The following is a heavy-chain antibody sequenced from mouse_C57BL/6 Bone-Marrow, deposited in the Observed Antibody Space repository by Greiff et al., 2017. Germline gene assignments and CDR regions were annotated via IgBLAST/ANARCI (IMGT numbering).Heavy chain of an antibody. J-gene: IGHJ2*01. V-gene: IGHV1-15*01. CDR3: TRKGLLVDY. Sequence: QVQLQQSGAELVRPGASVTLSCKASGYTFTDYEMHWVKQTPVHGLEWIGAIDPETGGTAYNQKFKGKAILTADKSSSTAYMELRSLTSEDSAVYYCTRKGLLVDYWGQGTTLTVSS. CDR2: IDPETGGT. CDR1: GYTFTDYE. D-gene: IGHD2-3*01.